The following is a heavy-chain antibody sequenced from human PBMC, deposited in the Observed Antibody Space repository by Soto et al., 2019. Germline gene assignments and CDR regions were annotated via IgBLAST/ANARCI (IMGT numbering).Heavy chain of an antibody. CDR3: ARCTDADALDI. CDR2: IYNSGTT. J-gene: IGHJ3*02. CDR1: GYSITSVNW. Sequence: QVQLQESGPGLVKPSDTLSLTCAVAGYSITSVNWWAWIRQPPGKGLEWIWYIYNSGTTHYNPSLKSRVTMSIDTSKNQFSLRVDSLTADDRAVYYCARCTDADALDIWGQGTMVTVSS. V-gene: IGHV4-28*01.